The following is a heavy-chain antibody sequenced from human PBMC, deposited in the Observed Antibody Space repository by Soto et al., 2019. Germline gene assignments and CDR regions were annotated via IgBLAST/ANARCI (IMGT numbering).Heavy chain of an antibody. CDR2: IYYSGST. J-gene: IGHJ4*02. Sequence: KTSETLSLTCTVSGGSVSSGSYYWSWIRQPPGKGLEWIGYIYYSGSTNYNPSLKSRVTISVDTSKNQFSLKLSSVTAADTAVYYCARVFEAGGYFDYWGQGTLVTVSS. D-gene: IGHD3-10*01. CDR1: GGSVSSGSYY. CDR3: ARVFEAGGYFDY. V-gene: IGHV4-61*01.